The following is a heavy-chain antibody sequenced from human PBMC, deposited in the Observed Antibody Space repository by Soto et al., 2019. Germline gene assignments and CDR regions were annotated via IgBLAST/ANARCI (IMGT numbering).Heavy chain of an antibody. CDR3: ARVPDV. CDR2: TYHSGST. J-gene: IGHJ6*02. Sequence: SETLSLTCAVSGGSIGGGGDSWTWIRQPPGKGLEWIGYTYHSGSTYYNPSLKSRVTISVDRSKNQFSLKLNSVTAADTAVYYCARVPDVWGQGTTVTVSS. CDR1: GGSIGGGGDS. V-gene: IGHV4-30-2*01.